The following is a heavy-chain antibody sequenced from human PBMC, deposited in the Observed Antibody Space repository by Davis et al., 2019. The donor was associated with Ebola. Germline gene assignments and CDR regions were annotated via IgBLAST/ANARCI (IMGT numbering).Heavy chain of an antibody. J-gene: IGHJ6*04. CDR3: ARHYDSYDSLTQYYYYGMDV. Sequence: GGSLRLSCAASGFTFSSYSMNWVRQAPGKGLEWVSSISSSSSYIYYADSVKGRFTISRDNAKNSLYLQMNSLRAEDTAVYYCARHYDSYDSLTQYYYYGMDVWGKGTTVTVSS. CDR2: ISSSSSYI. CDR1: GFTFSSYS. V-gene: IGHV3-21*01. D-gene: IGHD3-9*01.